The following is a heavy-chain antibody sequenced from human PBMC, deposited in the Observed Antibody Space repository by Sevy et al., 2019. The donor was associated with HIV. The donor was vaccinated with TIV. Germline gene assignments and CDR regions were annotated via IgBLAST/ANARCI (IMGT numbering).Heavy chain of an antibody. CDR2: ISDGGYST. CDR1: GFTFSTYA. J-gene: IGHJ6*02. Sequence: WGSLRLSCVASGFTFSTYAMNWVRQAPGKGLEWVSVISDGGYSTNYADFVKGRFTISRDNSKNTLYLQMNSLRAEDTAVYYCAKDLFYYYYGMDVWGQGTTVTVSS. V-gene: IGHV3-23*01. CDR3: AKDLFYYYYGMDV.